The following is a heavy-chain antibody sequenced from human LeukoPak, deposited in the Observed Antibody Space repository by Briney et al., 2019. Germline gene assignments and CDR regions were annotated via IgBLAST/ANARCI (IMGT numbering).Heavy chain of an antibody. J-gene: IGHJ4*02. CDR3: AREKGSDYYDSSGYDY. D-gene: IGHD3-22*01. CDR2: ISAYNGNT. CDR1: GYTFTRYG. Sequence: LVASVKVSCKASGYTFTRYGINWVRQAPGQGLEWMGWISAYNGNTNYAQKLQGRVTMTTDTSTSTAYMELRSLRSDDTAVYYCAREKGSDYYDSSGYDYWGQGTLVTVSS. V-gene: IGHV1-18*01.